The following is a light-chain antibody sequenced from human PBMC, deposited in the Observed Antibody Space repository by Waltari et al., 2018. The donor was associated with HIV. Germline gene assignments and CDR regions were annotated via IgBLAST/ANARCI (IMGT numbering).Light chain of an antibody. V-gene: IGLV1-51*01. CDR1: SSNVENNP. J-gene: IGLJ2*01. CDR2: EPE. Sequence: QSLLTQPPSVSAAPGQRVTISCSGASSNVENNPVSWYQAIPGTGPRRVISEPEEKSSEINRRFSASKAGASATLDITGLQTGDEGDFYCATWDNNLNGLVFGGGTKVTVL. CDR3: ATWDNNLNGLV.